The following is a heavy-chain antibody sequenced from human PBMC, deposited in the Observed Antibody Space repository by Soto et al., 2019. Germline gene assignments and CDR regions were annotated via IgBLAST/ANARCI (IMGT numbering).Heavy chain of an antibody. J-gene: IGHJ6*02. CDR2: ISGSGGST. V-gene: IGHV3-23*01. D-gene: IGHD2-15*01. Sequence: EVQLLESGGGLVQPGGSLRLSCAASGFTFSSYAMSWVRQAPWKGLEWVSAISGSGGSTYYADSVKGRFTISRDNSKNTLYLQMNSLRAEDTAVYYCAKDSPGVVAATVYYYYYYGMDVWGQGTTVTVSS. CDR1: GFTFSSYA. CDR3: AKDSPGVVAATVYYYYYYGMDV.